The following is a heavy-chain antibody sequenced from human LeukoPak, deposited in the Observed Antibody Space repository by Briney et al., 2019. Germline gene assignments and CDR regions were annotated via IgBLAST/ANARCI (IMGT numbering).Heavy chain of an antibody. D-gene: IGHD6-19*01. Sequence: KTGGSLRLSCAASGFTFSNAWMSWVRQAPGKGLEWVGRIKSKTDGGTTDYAAPVKGRFTISRDDSKSTLYLEMTSIKPEDTAVYYWTTNGGGWYELVYFDYWGQGTLVTVSS. J-gene: IGHJ4*02. CDR1: GFTFSNAW. CDR2: IKSKTDGGTT. V-gene: IGHV3-15*01. CDR3: TTNGGGWYELVYFDY.